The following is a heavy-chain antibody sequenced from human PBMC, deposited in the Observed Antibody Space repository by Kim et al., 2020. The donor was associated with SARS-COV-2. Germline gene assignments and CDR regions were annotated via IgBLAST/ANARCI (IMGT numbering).Heavy chain of an antibody. CDR1: GFTFSGSA. CDR2: IRSKAKSHAT. CDR3: TRNLSS. V-gene: IGHV3-73*01. Sequence: GSLRLSCAASGFTFSGSAVHWVRQASGKGLEWLGRIRSKAKSHATEYAASIRGRFTISRDDSKNTAYLQMNSLNTEDTAVYYCTRNLSSWGQGTLVTVSS. J-gene: IGHJ5*02.